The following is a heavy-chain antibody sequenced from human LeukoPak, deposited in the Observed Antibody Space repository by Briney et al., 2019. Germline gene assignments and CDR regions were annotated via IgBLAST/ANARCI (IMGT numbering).Heavy chain of an antibody. CDR3: ARAYDSSGYYYFFDY. CDR1: GFTFSDHY. CDR2: TRNKANSYTT. V-gene: IGHV3-72*01. J-gene: IGHJ4*02. D-gene: IGHD3-22*01. Sequence: PGGSLRLYCAASGFTFSDHYMDWDRQAPGKGLEWVGRTRNKANSYTTEYAASVKGGFTISRDDSKNSLYLRMNSLKTEDTAVYYCARAYDSSGYYYFFDYWGQGTLVTVSS.